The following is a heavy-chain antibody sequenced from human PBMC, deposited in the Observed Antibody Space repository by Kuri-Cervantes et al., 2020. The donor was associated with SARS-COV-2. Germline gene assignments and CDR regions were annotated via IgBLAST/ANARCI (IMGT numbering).Heavy chain of an antibody. J-gene: IGHJ4*02. CDR3: ARYFRDHVLLWFGELNEPLDY. D-gene: IGHD3-10*01. CDR1: GFTFSHYG. V-gene: IGHV3-30*02. Sequence: GGSLRLSCEASGFTFSHYGMDWVRQAPGKGLEWVAFIRYDGSNKYYADSVKGRFTISRDNSKNTLYLQMNSLRAEDTAVYYCARYFRDHVLLWFGELNEPLDYWGQGTLVTVSS. CDR2: IRYDGSNK.